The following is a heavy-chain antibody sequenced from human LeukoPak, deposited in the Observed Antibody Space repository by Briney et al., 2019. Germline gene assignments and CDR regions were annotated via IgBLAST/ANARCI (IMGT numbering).Heavy chain of an antibody. CDR2: ISYSGDS. D-gene: IGHD3-22*01. J-gene: IGHJ4*02. V-gene: IGHV4-59*12. Sequence: SETLSLTCTVSSGSISDYYWSWIRRPPGKGLEWIGYISYSGDSNYNPSLQSRVTISVDTSKNQLSLKLSSVTAADTAVYYCARVLRSSGSPDYWGQGTLVTVSS. CDR1: SGSISDYY. CDR3: ARVLRSSGSPDY.